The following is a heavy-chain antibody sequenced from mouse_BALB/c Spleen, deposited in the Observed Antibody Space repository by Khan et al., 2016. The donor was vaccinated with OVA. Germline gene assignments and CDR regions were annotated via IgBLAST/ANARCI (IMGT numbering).Heavy chain of an antibody. CDR2: IDPFSGAT. CDR1: GYSFTTYY. J-gene: IGHJ3*01. V-gene: IGHV1S135*01. CDR3: ARHGHVAWFTY. D-gene: IGHD2-2*01. Sequence: EVQLQQSGPELMKPGASVKISCKASGYSFTTYYIHWVMQSHGTSLEWIGYIDPFSGATTYNQKFRGKATLTVDKSSSTAYIHLSNLTSEDSAVYCVARHGHVAWFTYWGKGTVVTVSA.